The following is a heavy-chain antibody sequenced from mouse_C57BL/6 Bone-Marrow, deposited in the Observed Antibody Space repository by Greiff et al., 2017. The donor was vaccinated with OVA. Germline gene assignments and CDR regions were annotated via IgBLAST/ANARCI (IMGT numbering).Heavy chain of an antibody. CDR2: INPNNGGT. Sequence: EVQLQQSGPELVKPGASVKMSCKASGYTFTDYNMHWVKQSHGKSLEWIGYINPNNGGTSYNQKFKGKATLTVHKSSSTAYMELRSLTSEVSAVYYGAMYYDGSASYWYFDVWGTGTTVTVSS. J-gene: IGHJ1*03. V-gene: IGHV1-22*01. D-gene: IGHD1-1*01. CDR3: AMYYDGSASYWYFDV. CDR1: GYTFTDYN.